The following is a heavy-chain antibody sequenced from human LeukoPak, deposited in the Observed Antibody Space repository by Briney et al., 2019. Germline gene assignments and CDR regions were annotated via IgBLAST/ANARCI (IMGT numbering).Heavy chain of an antibody. Sequence: PGGSLRLSCAASGFKFDDYGMSWVRQVPGKGLEWVSGINWNGGSRGYADSVKGRFTISRDNAKNSLYLQMNSLRAEDTAVYYCARSGGGFWSGSRSSYDYWGQGTLVTVSS. J-gene: IGHJ4*02. CDR2: INWNGGSR. V-gene: IGHV3-20*04. CDR3: ARSGGGFWSGSRSSYDY. D-gene: IGHD3-3*01. CDR1: GFKFDDYG.